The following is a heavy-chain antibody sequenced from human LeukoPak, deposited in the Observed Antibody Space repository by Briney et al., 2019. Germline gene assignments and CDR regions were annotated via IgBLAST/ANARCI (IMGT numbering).Heavy chain of an antibody. J-gene: IGHJ4*02. D-gene: IGHD4-17*01. CDR2: IRWDDNK. CDR3: ARMMYGDFVDYFDY. Sequence: SGPTLVNPTQTLTLTCTFSGFSLNTSGMWVSWIRQPPGKALEWLALIRWDDNKYYSTSLKTRLTISKDPSKNQVVLTMTNMDPVDAATYYCARMMYGDFVDYFDYWGQGTLVTVSS. CDR1: GFSLNTSGMW. V-gene: IGHV2-70*01.